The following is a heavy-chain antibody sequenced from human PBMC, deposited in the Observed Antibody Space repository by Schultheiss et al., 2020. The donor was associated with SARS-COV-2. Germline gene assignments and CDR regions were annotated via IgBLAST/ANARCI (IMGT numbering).Heavy chain of an antibody. CDR2: IYTSGST. CDR3: ARAVAWFDY. J-gene: IGHJ4*02. V-gene: IGHV4-61*02. CDR1: GGSISSGSYY. Sequence: SETLSLTCTVSGGSISSGSYYWSWIRQPAGKGLEWIGRIYTSGSTNYNPSLKSRVTISVDKSKNQFSLKLSSVTAADTAVYYCARAVAWFDYWGQGTLITVAS.